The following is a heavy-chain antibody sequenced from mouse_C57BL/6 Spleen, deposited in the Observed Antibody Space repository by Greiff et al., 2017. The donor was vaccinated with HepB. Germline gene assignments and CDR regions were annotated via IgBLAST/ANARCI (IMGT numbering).Heavy chain of an antibody. CDR2: INPSTGGT. CDR1: GYSFTGYY. D-gene: IGHD1-1*01. CDR3: ARSGVVALYY. Sequence: VQLQQSGPELVKPGASVKISCKASGYSFTGYYMNWVKQSPEKSLEWIGEINPSTGGTTYNQKFKAKATLTVDKSSSTAYMQLKSLTSEDSAVYYCARSGVVALYYWGQGTTLTVSS. V-gene: IGHV1-42*01. J-gene: IGHJ2*01.